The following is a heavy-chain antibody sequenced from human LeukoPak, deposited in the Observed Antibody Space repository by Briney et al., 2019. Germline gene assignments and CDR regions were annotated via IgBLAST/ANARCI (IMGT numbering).Heavy chain of an antibody. V-gene: IGHV3-30*04. D-gene: IGHD6-19*01. CDR2: ISYDGSNK. J-gene: IGHJ4*02. CDR1: GFTFSSYA. Sequence: GGSLRLSCAASGFTFSSYAMHWVRQAPGKGLEWVAVISYDGSNKYYADSVKGRFTISRDNSKNTLYLQMNSLRAEDTAVYYCARDSGRFRLDYWGLGVLVTVSS. CDR3: ARDSGRFRLDY.